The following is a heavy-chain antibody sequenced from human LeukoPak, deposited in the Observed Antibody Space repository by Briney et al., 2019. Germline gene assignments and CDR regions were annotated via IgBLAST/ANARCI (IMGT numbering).Heavy chain of an antibody. J-gene: IGHJ5*02. CDR1: GFTFSSYG. V-gene: IGHV3-30*02. D-gene: IGHD5/OR15-5a*01. CDR3: AKDFVYDGPGINWFDP. CDR2: RRYDGSNK. Sequence: GGSLRLFCAASGFTFSSYGMHWVRQAPGKGLGWVAFRRYDGSNKYYADSVKGRFTISRDNSKNTLYLQMTSLRAEDTAVYYCAKDFVYDGPGINWFDPWGQGTLVTVSS.